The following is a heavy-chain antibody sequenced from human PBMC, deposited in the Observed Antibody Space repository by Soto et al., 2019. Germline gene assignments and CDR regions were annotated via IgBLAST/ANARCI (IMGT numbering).Heavy chain of an antibody. Sequence: QVQLVQSGAEVKKPGASVKVSCKASGYTFTSYDINWVRQATGQGLEWMGWMNPNSGNTGYAQKFQGRVTMTRNTSISTAYMELSSLRSEDTAVYYCARSGRNCSGGSCYSLDAFDIWGQGTMVTVSS. CDR2: MNPNSGNT. CDR3: ARSGRNCSGGSCYSLDAFDI. J-gene: IGHJ3*02. CDR1: GYTFTSYD. V-gene: IGHV1-8*01. D-gene: IGHD2-15*01.